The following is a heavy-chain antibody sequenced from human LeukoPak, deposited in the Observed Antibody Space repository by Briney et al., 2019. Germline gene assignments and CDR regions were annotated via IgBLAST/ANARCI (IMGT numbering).Heavy chain of an antibody. J-gene: IGHJ5*02. Sequence: PSETLSLTCTVSGDSISSYYWSWIRQPPWKGLEWIGYIYYSGSTNYNPSLKSRVTISVDTSKNQFSLKLSSVTAADTAVYYCARREGGGSSWSPYNWFDPWGQGTLVTVPS. CDR3: ARREGGGSSWSPYNWFDP. CDR2: IYYSGST. CDR1: GDSISSYY. D-gene: IGHD6-13*01. V-gene: IGHV4-59*08.